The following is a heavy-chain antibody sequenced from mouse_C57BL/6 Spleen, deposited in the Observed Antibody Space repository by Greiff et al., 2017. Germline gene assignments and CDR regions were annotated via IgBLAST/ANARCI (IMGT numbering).Heavy chain of an antibody. D-gene: IGHD2-4*01. Sequence: EVKLEESGAELVKPGASVKLSCTASGFNIKDYYMHWVKQRTEQGLEWIGRIDPEDGETKYAPKFQGKATITADTSSNTAYLQLSSLTSEDTAVYYCARSNDYDGVPYAMDYWGQGTSVTVSS. J-gene: IGHJ4*01. CDR3: ARSNDYDGVPYAMDY. V-gene: IGHV14-2*01. CDR1: GFNIKDYY. CDR2: IDPEDGET.